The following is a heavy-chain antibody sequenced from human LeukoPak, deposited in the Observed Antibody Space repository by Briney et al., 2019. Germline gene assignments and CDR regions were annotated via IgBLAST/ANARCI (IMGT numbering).Heavy chain of an antibody. CDR1: GGSISYSNSY. V-gene: IGHV4-39*07. J-gene: IGHJ4*02. CDR2: IYFSGST. CDR3: ARGDEYYYDSRFDY. D-gene: IGHD3-22*01. Sequence: KTSETLSLTCTVSGGSISYSNSYWGWIRQPPGKGLEWIGNIYFSGSTYYKQSLKSRVTISVDTSKNQFSLKLRSVTAADTAVYYCARGDEYYYDSRFDYWGQGTLVTVSS.